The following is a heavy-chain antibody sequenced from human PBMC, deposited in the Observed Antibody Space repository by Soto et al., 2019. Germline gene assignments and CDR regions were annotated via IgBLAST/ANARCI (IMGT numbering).Heavy chain of an antibody. J-gene: IGHJ4*02. V-gene: IGHV3-53*01. CDR2: IYSGGNS. CDR1: GLTVATNS. Sequence: GGSLRLSCEASGLTVATNSFIWVRQAPGKGLEWVSVIYSGGNSYYADSARGRFSVSRDSSKNTLYLQISSLRAGDTAMYYCATSLSPXXXRPLHNWGQGTLVTVSS. CDR3: ATSLSPXXXRPLHN.